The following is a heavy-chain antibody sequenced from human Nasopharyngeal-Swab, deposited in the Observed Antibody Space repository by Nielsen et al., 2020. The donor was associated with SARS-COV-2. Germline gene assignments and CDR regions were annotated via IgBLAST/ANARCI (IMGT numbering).Heavy chain of an antibody. CDR3: VKHQGSSSDQ. Sequence: GESLKISCVVSGVIFSDYWMHWVRQAPGKGLGWVSRVNEDGSRTDYADSVRGRFTISRDNAKNTLYLQMNSLRVEDTAVYYCVKHQGSSSDQWGQGTLVTVSS. V-gene: IGHV3-74*01. CDR1: GVIFSDYW. J-gene: IGHJ4*02. CDR2: VNEDGSRT.